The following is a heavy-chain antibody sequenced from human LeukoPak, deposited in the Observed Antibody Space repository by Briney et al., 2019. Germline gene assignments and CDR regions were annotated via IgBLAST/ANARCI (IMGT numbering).Heavy chain of an antibody. Sequence: PGGSLRLSCAASGLTFSDYYMSWIRQAPGKGLEWVSYISSSGSTIYYADSVKGRFTISRDNAKNSLYLQMNSLRAEDTAVYYCAKHLWRDLLWFGEGYYVDYWGQGTLVTVSS. CDR1: GLTFSDYY. CDR2: ISSSGSTI. V-gene: IGHV3-11*01. CDR3: AKHLWRDLLWFGEGYYVDY. J-gene: IGHJ4*02. D-gene: IGHD3-10*01.